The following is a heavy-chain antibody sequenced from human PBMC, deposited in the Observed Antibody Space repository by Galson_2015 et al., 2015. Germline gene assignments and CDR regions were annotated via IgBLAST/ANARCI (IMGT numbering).Heavy chain of an antibody. CDR1: GYSFTSYW. V-gene: IGHV5-51*01. CDR2: IYPGDSDT. CDR3: ARGDYYGSGSYYSIDY. D-gene: IGHD3-10*01. J-gene: IGHJ4*02. Sequence: QSGAEVKKPGESPKISCKGSGYSFTSYWIGWVRQMPGKGLEWMGIIYPGDSDTRYSPSFQGQVTISADKSISTAYLQWSSLKASDTAMYYCARGDYYGSGSYYSIDYWGQGTLVTVSS.